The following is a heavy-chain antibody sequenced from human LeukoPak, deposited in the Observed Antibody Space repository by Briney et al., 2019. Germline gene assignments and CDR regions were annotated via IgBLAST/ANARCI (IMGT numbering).Heavy chain of an antibody. CDR1: GGTFSSYA. CDR3: ARAAYRGGDCYSDFDY. Sequence: SVKVSCKASGGTFSSYAISWVRQAPGQGLEWMGGIIPIFGTANYAQKSQGRVTITADESTSTAYMELSSLRSEDTAVYYCARAAYRGGDCYSDFDYWGQGTLVTVSS. D-gene: IGHD2-21*02. J-gene: IGHJ4*02. CDR2: IIPIFGTA. V-gene: IGHV1-69*01.